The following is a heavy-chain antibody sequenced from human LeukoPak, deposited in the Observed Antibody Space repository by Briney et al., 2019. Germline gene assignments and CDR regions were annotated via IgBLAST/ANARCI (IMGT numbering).Heavy chain of an antibody. CDR1: GFTFSSYG. CDR2: IWYDGSNK. D-gene: IGHD6-19*01. CDR3: ARDGGYSSGWYGDY. J-gene: IGHJ4*02. V-gene: IGHV3-33*01. Sequence: GGSLRLSCAASGFTFSSYGMPWVRQAPGKGLEWVAVIWYDGSNKYYADSVKGRFTISRDNSKNTLYLQMNSLRAEDTAVYYCARDGGYSSGWYGDYWGQGTLVTVSS.